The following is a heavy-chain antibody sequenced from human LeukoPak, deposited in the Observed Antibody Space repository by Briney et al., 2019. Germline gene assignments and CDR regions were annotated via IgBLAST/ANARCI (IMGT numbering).Heavy chain of an antibody. CDR3: ARERKAAPPDY. V-gene: IGHV4-30-2*01. D-gene: IGHD6-13*01. CDR2: IYHSGST. Sequence: SETLSLTCAVSGGSISSGGYSWSWIRRPPGKGLEWIGYIYHSGSTYYNPSLKSRVTISVDRSKNQFSLKLSSVTAADTAVYYCARERKAAPPDYWGQGTLVTVSS. CDR1: GGSISSGGYS. J-gene: IGHJ4*02.